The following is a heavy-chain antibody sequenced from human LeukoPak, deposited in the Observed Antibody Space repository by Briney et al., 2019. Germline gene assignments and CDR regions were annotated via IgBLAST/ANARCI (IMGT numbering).Heavy chain of an antibody. J-gene: IGHJ4*02. D-gene: IGHD6-13*01. CDR1: GFTFSSSW. Sequence: GGSLRLSCVASGFTFSSSWMNWVRQAPGKGLEWVANIKGDGSVQSYVDSVKGRFTISRDNAKNSLFLQMNSLRAEDTAVYYCTTDHDTSSWTFIYWGQGTLVTVSS. V-gene: IGHV3-7*01. CDR2: IKGDGSVQ. CDR3: TTDHDTSSWTFIY.